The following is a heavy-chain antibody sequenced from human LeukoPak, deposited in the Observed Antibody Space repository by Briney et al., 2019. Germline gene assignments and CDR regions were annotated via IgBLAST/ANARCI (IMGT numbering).Heavy chain of an antibody. CDR2: ISACNGNT. V-gene: IGHV1-18*01. CDR1: GYTFTSYG. D-gene: IGHD2-2*01. CDR3: ARDWDDGCSSTSCPSLDY. J-gene: IGHJ4*02. Sequence: GASVRVSCKASGYTFTSYGISWVRQAPGQGLEWMGWISACNGNTNYAQKLQDRVTMTTDTPTSTAYMELRRLRSDDTAVYYCARDWDDGCSSTSCPSLDYWGQGTLVTVSS.